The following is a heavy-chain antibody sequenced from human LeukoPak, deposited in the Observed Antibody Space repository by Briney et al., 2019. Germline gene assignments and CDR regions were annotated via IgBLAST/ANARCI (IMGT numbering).Heavy chain of an antibody. Sequence: GASVRVSCKASGYTFTISGISWGRQAPGEGGGWRGWMSTYNNKRNYTQKFQDRVTMTTDTSTSTAYMELRSLISDDTAVYYCPRAYGSGSYHKGHYYYYYYMDVWGTGTTVTISS. D-gene: IGHD3-10*01. CDR2: MSTYNNKR. CDR3: PRAYGSGSYHKGHYYYYYYMDV. CDR1: GYTFTISG. V-gene: IGHV1-18*01. J-gene: IGHJ6*03.